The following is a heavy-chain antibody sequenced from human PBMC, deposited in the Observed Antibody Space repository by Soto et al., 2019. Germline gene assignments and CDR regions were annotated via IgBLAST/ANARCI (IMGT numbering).Heavy chain of an antibody. Sequence: QITLNESGPTVVKPAEPLTLTCTFSGFSLTTSGVGVGWIRQSPGKAPEWLALIYWDDDKRYSASLKSRLTITKDTSKTQVVLTLASVDPADTATYYCAHRILRTVFGLVTTTAIYFDFWGQGTPVVVSS. CDR2: IYWDDDK. D-gene: IGHD3-3*01. J-gene: IGHJ4*02. V-gene: IGHV2-5*02. CDR3: AHRILRTVFGLVTTTAIYFDF. CDR1: GFSLTTSGVG.